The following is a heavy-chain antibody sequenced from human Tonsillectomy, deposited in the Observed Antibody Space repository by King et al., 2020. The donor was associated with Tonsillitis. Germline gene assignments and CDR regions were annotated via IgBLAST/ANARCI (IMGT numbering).Heavy chain of an antibody. D-gene: IGHD7-27*01. Sequence: LQLVQSGAEVKKPGASVKVSCKASGYTFTSYYMHWVRQAPGQGLEWMGIINPSGGSTSYAQKFQGRVTMTRDTSTSTVYMELSSLRFEDTAVYYCARVAALTGDLSYFDYWGQGTLVTVSS. V-gene: IGHV1-46*01. CDR1: GYTFTSYY. CDR2: INPSGGST. J-gene: IGHJ4*02. CDR3: ARVAALTGDLSYFDY.